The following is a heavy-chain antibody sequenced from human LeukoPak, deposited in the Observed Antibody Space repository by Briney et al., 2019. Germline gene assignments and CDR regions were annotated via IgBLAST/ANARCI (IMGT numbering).Heavy chain of an antibody. CDR1: GFTFSSYG. CDR2: IWYDGSTK. D-gene: IGHD5-18*01. J-gene: IGHJ5*02. V-gene: IGHV3-33*06. Sequence: GGSLRLSCAASGFTFSSYGMHWVRQAPGKGLEWVAVIWYDGSTKYYADSVKGRFTISRDNSKNTLYLQMNSLRAEDTAVYYCAKGGYSYQSWFDPWGQGTLVTVSS. CDR3: AKGGYSYQSWFDP.